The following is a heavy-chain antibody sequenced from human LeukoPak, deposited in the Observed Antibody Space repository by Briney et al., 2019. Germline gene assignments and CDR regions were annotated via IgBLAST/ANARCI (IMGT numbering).Heavy chain of an antibody. CDR1: GGSISSYY. Sequence: SETLSLTCTVSGGSISSYYWSWIRQPPGKGLEWIGYIYYSGSTNYNPSLKSRVTISVDTSKNQFSLKLSSVTAADTAVYYCASSYSSSWYSRVGYFDYWGQGTLVTVSS. J-gene: IGHJ4*02. CDR2: IYYSGST. V-gene: IGHV4-59*08. CDR3: ASSYSSSWYSRVGYFDY. D-gene: IGHD6-13*01.